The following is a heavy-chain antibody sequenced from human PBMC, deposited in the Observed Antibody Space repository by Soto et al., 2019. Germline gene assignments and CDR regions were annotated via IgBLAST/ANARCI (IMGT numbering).Heavy chain of an antibody. CDR1: GGSISSYY. D-gene: IGHD6-19*01. CDR3: ARHRSRSSGWYTEY. V-gene: IGHV4-59*08. J-gene: IGHJ4*02. CDR2: IYYSGST. Sequence: SETLSLTCTVSGGSISSYYWSWIRQPPGKGLEWIGYIYYSGSTNYNPSLKSRVTISVDTSKNQFSLKLSSVTAADTAVYYCARHRSRSSGWYTEYWGQGTLVTVSS.